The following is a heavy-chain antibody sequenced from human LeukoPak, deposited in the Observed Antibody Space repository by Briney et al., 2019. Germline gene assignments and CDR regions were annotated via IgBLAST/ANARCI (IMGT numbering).Heavy chain of an antibody. CDR1: GFTFTNYE. CDR3: ARDPPGPD. D-gene: IGHD1-14*01. V-gene: IGHV3-21*01. Sequence: KSGGSLRLSCAASGFTFTNYEMTWVRQAPGKGLEWVSSISSSSSYIYYADSVKGRFTISRDNAKNSLYLQMNSLRAEDTAVYYCARDPPGPDWGQGTLVTVSS. CDR2: ISSSSSYI. J-gene: IGHJ4*02.